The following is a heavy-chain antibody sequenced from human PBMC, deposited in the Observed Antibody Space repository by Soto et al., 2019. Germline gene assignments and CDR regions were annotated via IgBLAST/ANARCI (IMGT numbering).Heavy chain of an antibody. V-gene: IGHV1-3*01. Sequence: ASVKVSCKASGYTFTSYAMHWVRQAPGQRLEWMGWINVGNGNTKYSQKFQGRVTITRDTSASTAYMELSSLRSEDTAVYYCARTSATGYYTGDYWGQGTLVTVSS. J-gene: IGHJ4*02. CDR1: GYTFTSYA. D-gene: IGHD3-9*01. CDR3: ARTSATGYYTGDY. CDR2: INVGNGNT.